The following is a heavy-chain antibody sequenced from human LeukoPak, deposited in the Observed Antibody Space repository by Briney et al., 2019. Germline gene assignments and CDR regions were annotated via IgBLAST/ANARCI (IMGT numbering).Heavy chain of an antibody. D-gene: IGHD2-2*01. CDR3: ARGGATVVVPAAELRFDP. Sequence: GSSVKVSCKASGGTFSSYTINWVRQAPGQGLEWMGRIIPILGIANYAQKFQGRVTITADKSTSTAYMELSSLRSEDTAVYYCARGGATVVVPAAELRFDPWGQGTLVTVSS. CDR1: GGTFSSYT. J-gene: IGHJ5*02. CDR2: IIPILGIA. V-gene: IGHV1-69*02.